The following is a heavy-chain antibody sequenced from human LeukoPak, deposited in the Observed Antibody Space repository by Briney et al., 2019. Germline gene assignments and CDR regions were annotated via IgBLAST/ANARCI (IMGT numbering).Heavy chain of an antibody. D-gene: IGHD3-3*01. CDR2: ISYDGSNK. CDR3: ARSAYDFWRTYYYMDV. V-gene: IGHV3-30-3*01. Sequence: GGSLRLSCAASGFTFSSYAMHWVRQAPGKGLEWVAVISYDGSNKYYADSVKGRFTISRDNSKNTLYLQMNSLRAEDTAVYYCARSAYDFWRTYYYMDVWGKGTTVTVSS. J-gene: IGHJ6*03. CDR1: GFTFSSYA.